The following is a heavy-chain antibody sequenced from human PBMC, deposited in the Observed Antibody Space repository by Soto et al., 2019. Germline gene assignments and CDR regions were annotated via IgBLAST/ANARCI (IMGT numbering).Heavy chain of an antibody. D-gene: IGHD3-22*01. CDR1: GGSISSYY. J-gene: IGHJ4*02. Sequence: QVQLQESGPGLVKPSETLSLTCTVSGGSISSYYWSWIRQPPGRGLEGIGYIYYSGSTNYNPSLKSRVTISVDTSKNQFSLKLSSVTAADTAVYYCARVDSSGYYLDYWGQGTLVTVSS. CDR2: IYYSGST. CDR3: ARVDSSGYYLDY. V-gene: IGHV4-59*01.